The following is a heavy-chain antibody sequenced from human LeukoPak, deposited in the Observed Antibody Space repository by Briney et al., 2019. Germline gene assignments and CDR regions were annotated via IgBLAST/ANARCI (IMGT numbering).Heavy chain of an antibody. CDR2: ISYDGINK. V-gene: IGHV3-30*18. CDR1: GFTFSSYG. CDR3: AKRFYYVSGPFDP. Sequence: GGSLRLSCAASGFTFSSYGMHWVRQAPGKGLEWVALISYDGINKYYADSAKGRFTISRDNSKNTLYLQMNSLRVEDTAVYYCAKRFYYVSGPFDPWGQGTLVTVSS. D-gene: IGHD3-10*01. J-gene: IGHJ5*02.